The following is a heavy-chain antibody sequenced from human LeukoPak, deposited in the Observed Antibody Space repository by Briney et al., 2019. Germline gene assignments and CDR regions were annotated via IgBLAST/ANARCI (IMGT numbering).Heavy chain of an antibody. D-gene: IGHD3-9*01. Sequence: PGGSLRLSCAASGFTFSSYAMSWVRQAPGKGLEWVSAISGSGGSTYYADSVKGRFTISRDNSKNTLYLQMNSLRAEDTAVYYCAKDFGWGFGRESHYFDYWGQGTLVTVSS. V-gene: IGHV3-23*01. CDR2: ISGSGGST. CDR1: GFTFSSYA. J-gene: IGHJ4*02. CDR3: AKDFGWGFGRESHYFDY.